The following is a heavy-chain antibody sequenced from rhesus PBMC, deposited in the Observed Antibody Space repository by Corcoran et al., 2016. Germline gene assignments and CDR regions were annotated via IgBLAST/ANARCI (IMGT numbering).Heavy chain of an antibody. J-gene: IGHJ4*01. Sequence: EVQLVETGGGLVQPGGSLQLSCAASGFTFSCLGMCWSRQGPGKGLEWVATINSGGGSPYYADAVKGRFTISRDNSKNTLSLQRNSRRAEDTAVYYCAKGGYGTFDYWGQGVLVTVSS. CDR3: AKGGYGTFDY. CDR2: INSGGGSP. V-gene: IGHV3S5*01. CDR1: GFTFSCLG. D-gene: IGHD3-9*01.